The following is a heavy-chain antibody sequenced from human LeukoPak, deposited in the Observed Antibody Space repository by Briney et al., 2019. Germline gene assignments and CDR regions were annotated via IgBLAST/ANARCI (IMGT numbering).Heavy chain of an antibody. V-gene: IGHV1-18*01. J-gene: IGHJ4*02. D-gene: IGHD3-3*01. CDR1: GYTFTSYG. CDR3: ARDPGYYDFWSGPPYYFYY. Sequence: ASVKVSCKASGYTFTSYGISWVRQAPGQGLEWMGWISAYNGNTNYAQKLQGIVTMTTDTSTSTAYMELRSLRSDDTAVYYCARDPGYYDFWSGPPYYFYYWGQGTLVTVSS. CDR2: ISAYNGNT.